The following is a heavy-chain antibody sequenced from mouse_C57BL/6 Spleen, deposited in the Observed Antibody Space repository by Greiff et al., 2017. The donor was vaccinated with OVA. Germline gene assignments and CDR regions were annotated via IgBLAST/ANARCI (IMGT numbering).Heavy chain of an antibody. CDR2: INPNNGGT. J-gene: IGHJ1*03. D-gene: IGHD1-1*01. V-gene: IGHV1-26*01. Sequence: VQLQQSGPELVKPGASVKISCKASGYTFTDYYMNWVKQSHGKSLEWIGDINPNNGGTSYNQKFKGKATLTVDKSSSTAYMELRSLTSEDSAVYYCARWCYGSSHWYFDVWGTGTTVTVSS. CDR1: GYTFTDYY. CDR3: ARWCYGSSHWYFDV.